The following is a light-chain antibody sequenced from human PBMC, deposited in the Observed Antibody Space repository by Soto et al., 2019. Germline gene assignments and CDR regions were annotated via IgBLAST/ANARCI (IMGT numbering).Light chain of an antibody. CDR1: SSDVGGYNY. CDR2: EVS. Sequence: QSVLTQPASVSGSPGQSITISCTGTSSDVGGYNYVSWYQQHPGKAPKLMIYEVSNRPSGVSNRFSGSKSGNTASLTISGLQAEDEADYYCSSYTSSSILCVLGTGTKVTVL. J-gene: IGLJ1*01. V-gene: IGLV2-14*01. CDR3: SSYTSSSILCV.